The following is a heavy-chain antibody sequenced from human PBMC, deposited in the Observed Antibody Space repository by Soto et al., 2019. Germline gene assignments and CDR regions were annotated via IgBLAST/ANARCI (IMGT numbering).Heavy chain of an antibody. V-gene: IGHV3-30-3*01. CDR3: ARVPSSSGRAHFDY. Sequence: QVQLVESGGGVVQPGRSLRLSCAASGFTFSSYAMHWVRQAPGKGLEWVAVISYDGSKKYYADSVKGRFTISRDNSKTTLYLQMNSLRAEDTAVYYCARVPSSSGRAHFDYWGQGTLVTVSS. CDR1: GFTFSSYA. CDR2: ISYDGSKK. D-gene: IGHD2-15*01. J-gene: IGHJ4*02.